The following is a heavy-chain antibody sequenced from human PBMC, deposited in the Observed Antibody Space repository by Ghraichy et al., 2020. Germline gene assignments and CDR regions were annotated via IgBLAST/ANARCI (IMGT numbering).Heavy chain of an antibody. CDR2: IYYNGGY. Sequence: SETLSLTCPVSTDSLSDYYWSWIRQSPGKGLNWIGYIYYNGGYNYSPTLKSRVTISIDTAKNNLYLKLASVTAADTAIYYCARGTRASAWLDSWGQGTLVTVSS. D-gene: IGHD6-19*01. J-gene: IGHJ4*02. V-gene: IGHV4-59*01. CDR1: TDSLSDYY. CDR3: ARGTRASAWLDS.